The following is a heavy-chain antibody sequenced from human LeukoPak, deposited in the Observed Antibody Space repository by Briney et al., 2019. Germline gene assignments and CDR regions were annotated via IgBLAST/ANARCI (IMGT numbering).Heavy chain of an antibody. CDR2: IYHTGST. Sequence: PSETLSLTCTVSGYSITSAIYWGWIRQPPGKGLEWIGSIYHTGSTYYNPSLQSRVTMSVDTSKKQFSLKLSSVTAADTALYYCARHPPRGNTGNAFDIWGQGTLVTVSS. J-gene: IGHJ3*02. V-gene: IGHV4-38-2*02. CDR1: GYSITSAIY. CDR3: ARHPPRGNTGNAFDI. D-gene: IGHD3-10*01.